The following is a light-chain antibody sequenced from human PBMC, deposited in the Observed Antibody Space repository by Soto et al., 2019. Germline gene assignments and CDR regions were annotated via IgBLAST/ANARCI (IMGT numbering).Light chain of an antibody. CDR2: SAS. CDR1: HSFSGS. Sequence: EIELTQSPGTLSVSPGERATLSCRATHSFSGSLAWYQQKPGRHPRLLIHSASTRATGIPARFSGSGSGTDFTLTISSLQSEDFAVYYCQQYNNWPRYTFGQGTRLEIK. V-gene: IGKV3-15*01. J-gene: IGKJ2*01. CDR3: QQYNNWPRYT.